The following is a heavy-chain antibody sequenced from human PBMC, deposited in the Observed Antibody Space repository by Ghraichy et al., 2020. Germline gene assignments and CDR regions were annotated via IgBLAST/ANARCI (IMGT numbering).Heavy chain of an antibody. CDR1: GFTFSSYG. Sequence: GGSLRLSCAASGFTFSSYGMHWVRQAPGKGLEWVAVIWYDGSNKYYADSVKGRFTISRDNSKNTLYLQMNSLRAEDTAVYYCARDRVVVVVPAAIGWFDPWGQGTLVTVSS. CDR3: ARDRVVVVVPAAIGWFDP. J-gene: IGHJ5*02. V-gene: IGHV3-33*01. D-gene: IGHD2-2*02. CDR2: IWYDGSNK.